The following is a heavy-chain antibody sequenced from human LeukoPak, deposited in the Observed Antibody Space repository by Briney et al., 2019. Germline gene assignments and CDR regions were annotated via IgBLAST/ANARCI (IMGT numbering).Heavy chain of an antibody. Sequence: SETLSLTCTVSVDSISSYYWSCIRPPPEKGRECIGYIYYSGSTNYNPSLKSRVTISVDTSKNQFSLKLSSVTAADTAVYYCARVGATGGDFDYWGQGTLVTVSS. D-gene: IGHD1-26*01. CDR3: ARVGATGGDFDY. V-gene: IGHV4-59*01. CDR1: VDSISSYY. CDR2: IYYSGST. J-gene: IGHJ4*02.